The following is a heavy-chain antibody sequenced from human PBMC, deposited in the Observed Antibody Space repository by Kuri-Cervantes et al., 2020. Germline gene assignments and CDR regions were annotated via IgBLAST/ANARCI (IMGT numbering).Heavy chain of an antibody. CDR2: ISGGGNNP. D-gene: IGHD3-22*01. J-gene: IGHJ5*02. CDR3: AKYDSGGYYFDL. CDR1: GFTFSSSA. V-gene: IGHV3-23*01. Sequence: GESLKISCAASGFTFSSSAMSWVRQAPGKGLQWVSGISGGGNNPYYADSVKGRFTISRDNSKSTLYLQLTSLRVEDTAVFFCAKYDSGGYYFDLWGQGTLVTVSS.